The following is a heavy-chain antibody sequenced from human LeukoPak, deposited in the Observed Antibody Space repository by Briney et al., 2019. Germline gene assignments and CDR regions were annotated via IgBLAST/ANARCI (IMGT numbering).Heavy chain of an antibody. V-gene: IGHV3-11*04. CDR1: GFTFDDYW. Sequence: GGSLRLSCGASGFTFDDYWMSWVRQAPGKGLEWVSYISSSGSTIYYADSVKGRFTISRDNAKNSLYLQMNSLRAEDTAVYYCAELGITMIGGVWGKGTTVTISS. CDR3: AELGITMIGGV. J-gene: IGHJ6*04. CDR2: ISSSGSTI. D-gene: IGHD3-10*02.